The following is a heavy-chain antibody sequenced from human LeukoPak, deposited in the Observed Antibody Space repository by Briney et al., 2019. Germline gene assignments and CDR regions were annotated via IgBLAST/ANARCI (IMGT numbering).Heavy chain of an antibody. J-gene: IGHJ4*02. V-gene: IGHV3-73*01. CDR2: IRSKANSYAT. CDR1: GFTFSGSA. CDR3: TRHDSGSYSTSDY. D-gene: IGHD1-26*01. Sequence: QPGGSLRLSCAASGFTFSGSAMHWVRQASGKGLERVGRIRSKANSYATAYAASVKGRFTISRDDSKNTAYLQMNSLKTEDTAVYYCTRHDSGSYSTSDYWGQGTLVTVSS.